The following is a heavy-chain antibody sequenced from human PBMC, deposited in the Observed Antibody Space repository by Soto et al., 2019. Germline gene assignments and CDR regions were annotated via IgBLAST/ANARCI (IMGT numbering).Heavy chain of an antibody. CDR1: GDSISSDNYY. V-gene: IGHV4-30-4*01. J-gene: IGHJ4*02. Sequence: QVLLRESGPGLVEPSQTLSLTCSVSGDSISSDNYYWSWIRQPPGKALEWVPNIFNSGDTYYNPSLQSGLGMSLDTSGVHFCLKLSSVTVADWAVYFCDRGHTLTGYDLTWRDYVDYWGQGILVPVSS. D-gene: IGHD3-9*01. CDR3: DRGHTLTGYDLTWRDYVDY. CDR2: IFNSGDT.